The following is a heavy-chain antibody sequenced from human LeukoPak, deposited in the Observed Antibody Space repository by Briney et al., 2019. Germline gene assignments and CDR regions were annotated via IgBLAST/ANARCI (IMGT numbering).Heavy chain of an antibody. CDR2: INHSGST. J-gene: IGHJ4*02. V-gene: IGHV4-34*01. CDR1: GGSFSGY. D-gene: IGHD6-13*01. CDR3: ARDRGIAADV. Sequence: PSETLSLTCGVYGGSFSGYWSWIRQSPGKGLEWIGEINHSGSTNYNPSLKSRVTISVDTSKNQFSLKLSSVTAADTAVYYCARDRGIAADVWGQGTLVTVSS.